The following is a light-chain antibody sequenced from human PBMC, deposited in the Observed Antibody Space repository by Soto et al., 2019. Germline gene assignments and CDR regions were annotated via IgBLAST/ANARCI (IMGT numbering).Light chain of an antibody. J-gene: IGKJ5*01. V-gene: IGKV1-12*01. CDR1: QGISSW. CDR2: TAS. Sequence: DLQMTQSPSFVSASVGDRVTGTCRASQGISSWLAWYQQKPGKAPKLLIYTASTLGSGVQSMFRGSGSGLDLTLTISSLQHEDFVTYYCLQASAFPIPFGQGTRLEI. CDR3: LQASAFPIP.